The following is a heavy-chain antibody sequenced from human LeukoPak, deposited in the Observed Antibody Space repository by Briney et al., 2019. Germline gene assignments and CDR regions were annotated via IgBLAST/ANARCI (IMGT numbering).Heavy chain of an antibody. V-gene: IGHV3-30*04. J-gene: IGHJ4*02. CDR2: ISYDGRNK. CDR3: ARDDYDSSGYYPAGGDY. Sequence: SGGPLRSSCAALGFTLSSYAMHWVRQAPGKGLKGGAVISYDGRNKYYADPVKGRFTVSKDNSKNTLYLQMNSQRAEDTAVYYCARDDYDSSGYYPAGGDYWGQGALVTVCS. CDR1: GFTLSSYA. D-gene: IGHD3-22*01.